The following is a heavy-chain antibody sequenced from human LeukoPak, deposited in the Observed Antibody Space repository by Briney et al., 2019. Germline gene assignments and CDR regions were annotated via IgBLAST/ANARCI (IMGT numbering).Heavy chain of an antibody. V-gene: IGHV3-74*01. Sequence: PGGSLRLSCAASGNYWMHWVRQAPGKGLVWVSHINSDGSWTSYADSVKGRFTISRDNAKNSLYLQMNSLRAEDTAVFYCARAPRWEPIDYWGQGTLVTVSS. CDR2: INSDGSWT. CDR1: GNYW. CDR3: ARAPRWEPIDY. D-gene: IGHD1-26*01. J-gene: IGHJ4*02.